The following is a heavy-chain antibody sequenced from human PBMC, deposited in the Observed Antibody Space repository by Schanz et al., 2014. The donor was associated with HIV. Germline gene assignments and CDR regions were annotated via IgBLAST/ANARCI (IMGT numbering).Heavy chain of an antibody. Sequence: QVQLVETGGGVVQPGRSLRLSCAASGFIFRTHGMHWVRQAPGKGLEWVAVISYDGSNKYYADSVKGRFTISRDNSKNTLYLQMNSLRAEDTAVYYCATGPGLVGAIDYWGQGTLVIVSS. V-gene: IGHV3-30*03. CDR2: ISYDGSNK. D-gene: IGHD1-26*01. J-gene: IGHJ4*02. CDR1: GFIFRTHG. CDR3: ATGPGLVGAIDY.